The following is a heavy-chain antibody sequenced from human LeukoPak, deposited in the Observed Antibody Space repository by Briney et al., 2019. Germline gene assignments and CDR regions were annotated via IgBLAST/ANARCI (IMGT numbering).Heavy chain of an antibody. D-gene: IGHD1-26*01. V-gene: IGHV3-49*03. CDR3: TRRLLSETYFEDY. Sequence: GGSLRLSCTASGFTFGDYAMNWFRQAPGKGLEWVGFIRNKAYGGTTEYAASVKGRFTISRDDSKSIAYLQMNSLKTEDTAVYYCTRRLLSETYFEDYWGQGTLVTVSS. J-gene: IGHJ4*02. CDR2: IRNKAYGGTT. CDR1: GFTFGDYA.